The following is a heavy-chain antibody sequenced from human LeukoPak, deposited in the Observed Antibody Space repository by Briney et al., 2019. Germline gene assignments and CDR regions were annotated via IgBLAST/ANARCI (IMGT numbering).Heavy chain of an antibody. CDR1: GGSISSYY. J-gene: IGHJ4*02. D-gene: IGHD6-19*01. CDR3: ARVRRGYSSGWIEY. V-gene: IGHV4-59*12. Sequence: PSETLSLTCTVSGGSISSYYWSWIRQPPGKGLEWIGYIYYSGSANYNPSLKSRITLSVDTSKDQFSLKLSSVTAADTAAYYCARVRRGYSSGWIEYWGQGTLVTVSS. CDR2: IYYSGSA.